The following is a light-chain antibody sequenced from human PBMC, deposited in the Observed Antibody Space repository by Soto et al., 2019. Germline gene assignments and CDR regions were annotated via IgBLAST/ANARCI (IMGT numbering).Light chain of an antibody. Sequence: AIPLTQSPSSLSASVGDRVTITCRASQGISSALVWYQQKPGKAPNRLIYDASTLESGVPSRFSGSGYGTDFTLTISSLQPEDFATYYCQQFNDYPLTFGGGTKVEIK. V-gene: IGKV1D-13*01. CDR1: QGISSA. J-gene: IGKJ4*01. CDR3: QQFNDYPLT. CDR2: DAS.